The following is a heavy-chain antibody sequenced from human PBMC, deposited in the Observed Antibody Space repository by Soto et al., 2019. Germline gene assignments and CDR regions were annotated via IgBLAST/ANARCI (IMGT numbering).Heavy chain of an antibody. CDR2: IYYSGST. J-gene: IGHJ4*02. CDR1: GGSISSSSYY. V-gene: IGHV4-39*01. D-gene: IGHD5-18*01. Sequence: PSETLSLTCTVSGGSISSSSYYWGWIRQPPGKGLEWIGSIYYSGSTYYNPSLKSRVTISVDTSKNQFSLKLSSVPAADTAVYYCARHRGRYTAMAYDYFDYWGQGTLVTVSS. CDR3: ARHRGRYTAMAYDYFDY.